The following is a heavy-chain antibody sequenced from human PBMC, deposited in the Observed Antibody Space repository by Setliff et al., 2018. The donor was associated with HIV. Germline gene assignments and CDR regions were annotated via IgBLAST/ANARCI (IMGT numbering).Heavy chain of an antibody. CDR3: ASGRTVVATIHYYYYYYMDV. D-gene: IGHD5-12*01. J-gene: IGHJ6*03. Sequence: SVKVSCKASGGTFSSYAISWVRQAPGQGLEWMGGIIPIFGTANYAQKFQGRVTITTDESTSTAYMELSSLRSEDTAVYYCASGRTVVATIHYYYYYYMDVGGKGTTVTVSS. CDR1: GGTFSSYA. CDR2: IIPIFGTA. V-gene: IGHV1-69*05.